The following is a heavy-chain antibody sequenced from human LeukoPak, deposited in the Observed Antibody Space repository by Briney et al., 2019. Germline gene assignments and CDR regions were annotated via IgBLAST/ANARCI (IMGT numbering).Heavy chain of an antibody. Sequence: GGSLRLSCAASGFTFSTYAMSWVRQAPGKGLEWVSSISGSGGSTYYADSVKGHFTISRDNSKNTLNLQMNSLRAEDTAVYYCAKSAQLLWFGELLSFFDHWGQGTLVTVSS. V-gene: IGHV3-23*01. CDR2: ISGSGGST. J-gene: IGHJ4*02. CDR3: AKSAQLLWFGELLSFFDH. D-gene: IGHD3-10*01. CDR1: GFTFSTYA.